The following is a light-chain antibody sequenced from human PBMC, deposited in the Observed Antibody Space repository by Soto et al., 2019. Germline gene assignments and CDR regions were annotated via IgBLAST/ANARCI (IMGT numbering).Light chain of an antibody. CDR1: SSNLGARYD. Sequence: QSVLTQPPTVSGAPGQTVTISCTGSSSNLGARYDVHWYQQVPGKAPKLLIFGSSDRASGVPDRFSGSKSGTSASLAITGLKADDEATYFCQSYDKSLSGSVFGGGTKVTVL. CDR2: GSS. CDR3: QSYDKSLSGSV. J-gene: IGLJ3*02. V-gene: IGLV1-40*01.